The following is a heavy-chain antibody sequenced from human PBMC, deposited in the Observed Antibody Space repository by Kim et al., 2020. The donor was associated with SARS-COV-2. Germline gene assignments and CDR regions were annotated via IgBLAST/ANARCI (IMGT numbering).Heavy chain of an antibody. D-gene: IGHD3-16*01. Sequence: GGSLRLSCATSGFTFSAYDMNWVRQAPGKGLEWLSFITKSSATIYYADSVQGRFTISRDNAKNSLYLQMNSLRDEDTALYYCVRDRKGGAFDIWCQGTMV. J-gene: IGHJ3*02. V-gene: IGHV3-48*02. CDR3: VRDRKGGAFDI. CDR2: ITKSSATI. CDR1: GFTFSAYD.